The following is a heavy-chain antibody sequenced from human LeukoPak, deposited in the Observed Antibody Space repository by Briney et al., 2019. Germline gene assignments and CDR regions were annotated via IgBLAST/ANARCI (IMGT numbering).Heavy chain of an antibody. V-gene: IGHV3-30*04. D-gene: IGHD3-22*01. J-gene: IGHJ4*02. CDR3: ARGLAYYYASSAYFLDY. Sequence: PGGSLRLSCAASGFTFSSYAMHWVRQAPGKGLEWVAVISYDGSNKYYADSVKGRFTISRDNSKNTLYLQMNSLRAEDTAVYYCARGLAYYYASSAYFLDYWGQGTLVTVSS. CDR1: GFTFSSYA. CDR2: ISYDGSNK.